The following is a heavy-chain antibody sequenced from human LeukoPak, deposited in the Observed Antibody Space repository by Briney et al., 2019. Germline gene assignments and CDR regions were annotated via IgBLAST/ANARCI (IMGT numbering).Heavy chain of an antibody. V-gene: IGHV3-20*01. CDR1: GFTFSSYA. CDR3: ARGNYDSYYFDY. CDR2: INWNGGST. J-gene: IGHJ4*02. D-gene: IGHD3-22*01. Sequence: GGSLRLSCAASGFTFSSYAMSWVRQAPGKGLEWVSGINWNGGSTGYADSVKGRFTISRDNAKNSLYLQMNSLRAEDTALYHCARGNYDSYYFDYWGQGTLVTVSS.